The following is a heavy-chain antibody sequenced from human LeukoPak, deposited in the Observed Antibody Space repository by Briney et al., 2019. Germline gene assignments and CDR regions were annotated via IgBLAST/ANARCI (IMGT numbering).Heavy chain of an antibody. CDR3: SVDVGYCSGGVCYSAEAFHI. D-gene: IGHD2-15*01. J-gene: IGHJ3*02. V-gene: IGHV1-58*01. CDR2: LVVGSAGT. Sequence: SLKVSCKASGFTFTTSAVQWVRQARGQRLEWIGLLVVGSAGTNYAHKFLESVTITREMSTSAAYLELISLTPEDTPVYYCSVDVGYCSGGVCYSAEAFHIWRQGTMVTVCS. CDR1: GFTFTTSA.